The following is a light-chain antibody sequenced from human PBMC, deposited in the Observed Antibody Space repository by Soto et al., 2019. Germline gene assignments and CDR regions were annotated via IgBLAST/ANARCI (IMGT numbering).Light chain of an antibody. CDR1: QGIRNY. Sequence: DIQMTQSPSSVSASVGDRVTITCRASQGIRNYSAWYQQKSEKAPKLLIYGASSLQSGVPSSFSGSGSGTDFTLTISSLQPEDFATYYCQQAYSFPWTFGQGTKVEIK. J-gene: IGKJ1*01. CDR3: QQAYSFPWT. CDR2: GAS. V-gene: IGKV1-12*02.